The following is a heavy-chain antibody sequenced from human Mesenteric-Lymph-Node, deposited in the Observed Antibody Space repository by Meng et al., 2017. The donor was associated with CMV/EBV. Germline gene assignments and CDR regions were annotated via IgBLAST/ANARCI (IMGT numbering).Heavy chain of an antibody. CDR2: IKSKTDGGTT. CDR3: TTGAEYSSSWGFDY. Sequence: SGFTFSNAWMSWVRQAPGKGLEWVGRIKSKTDGGTTDYAAPVKGRFTISRDDSKNTLYLQMNSLKTEDTAVYYCTTGAEYSSSWGFDYWGQRTLVTVSS. CDR1: GFTFSNAW. D-gene: IGHD6-6*01. V-gene: IGHV3-15*01. J-gene: IGHJ4*02.